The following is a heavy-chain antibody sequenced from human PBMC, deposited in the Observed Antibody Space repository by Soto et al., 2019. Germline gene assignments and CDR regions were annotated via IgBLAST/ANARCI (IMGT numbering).Heavy chain of an antibody. J-gene: IGHJ6*02. CDR2: IFWSGGSV. Sequence: EVQLVESGGGLVQPGRSLRLSCVVSGLTFDEHAMHWVRQGPGKGLEWVSGIFWSGGSVGYADSMKGRFTVSRDKAKSSLYLQMDSLRAEETALHYCARDLAPGGADGWGQGSTVTVSS. CDR1: GLTFDEHA. V-gene: IGHV3-9*01. CDR3: ARDLAPGGADG. D-gene: IGHD1-26*01.